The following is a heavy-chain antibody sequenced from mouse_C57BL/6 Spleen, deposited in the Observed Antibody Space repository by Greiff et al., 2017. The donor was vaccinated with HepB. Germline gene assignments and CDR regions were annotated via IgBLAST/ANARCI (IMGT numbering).Heavy chain of an antibody. V-gene: IGHV5-16*01. D-gene: IGHD2-1*01. CDR2: INYDGSST. Sequence: EVHLVESEGGLVQPGSSMKLSCTASGFTFSDYYMAWVRQVPEKGLEWVANINYDGSSTYYLDSLKSRFFISRDNAKNILYLQMSSLKSEDTATYYCARDYYGNYKYFDYWGQGTTLTVSS. CDR1: GFTFSDYY. CDR3: ARDYYGNYKYFDY. J-gene: IGHJ2*01.